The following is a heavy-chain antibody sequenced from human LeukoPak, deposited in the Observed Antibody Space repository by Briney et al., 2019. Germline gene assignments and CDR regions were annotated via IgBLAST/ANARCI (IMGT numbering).Heavy chain of an antibody. CDR2: ISYDGSNK. V-gene: IGHV3-30*03. CDR3: AYGDYGGVFDY. CDR1: GFTFSSYG. D-gene: IGHD4-17*01. J-gene: IGHJ4*02. Sequence: GGSLRLSCAASGFTFSSYGMHWVRQAPGKGLEWVAVISYDGSNKYYADSVKGRFTISRDNSKNTLYLQMNSPRAEDTAVYYCAYGDYGGVFDYWGQGTLVTVSS.